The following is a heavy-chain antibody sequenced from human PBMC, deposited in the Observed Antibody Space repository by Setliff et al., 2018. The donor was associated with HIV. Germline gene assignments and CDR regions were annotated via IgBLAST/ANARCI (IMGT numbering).Heavy chain of an antibody. D-gene: IGHD2-21*02. V-gene: IGHV5-51*01. Sequence: SGESLKISCKGSGYSFTSYWIAWVRQKPGKGLEWMGIIFPGDSKMRYSPSFQGRVTLSADKSISTAYLQWSSLQTSDSGMYYCARGIAALTASFDSWGQGSLVTVSA. CDR3: ARGIAALTASFDS. J-gene: IGHJ4*02. CDR2: IFPGDSKM. CDR1: GYSFTSYW.